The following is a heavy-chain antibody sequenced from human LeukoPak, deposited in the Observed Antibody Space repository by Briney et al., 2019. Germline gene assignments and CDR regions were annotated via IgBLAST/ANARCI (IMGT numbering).Heavy chain of an antibody. CDR2: ISRDGTGT. CDR3: ARGLSYAVAYGDY. Sequence: PGGSLRLSCAPSGFIFSDYWLHWVRHTPGQGRVWVAAISRDGTGTSHADSVRGRFTVSRDNAKNTLYLQLNSLRADDTAVYYCARGLSYAVAYGDYWGQGTLVTVSS. CDR1: GFIFSDYW. J-gene: IGHJ4*02. D-gene: IGHD6-19*01. V-gene: IGHV3-74*01.